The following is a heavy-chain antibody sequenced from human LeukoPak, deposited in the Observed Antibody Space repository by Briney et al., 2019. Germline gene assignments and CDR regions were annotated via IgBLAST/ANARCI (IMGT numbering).Heavy chain of an antibody. CDR3: ARGSGTEFDP. D-gene: IGHD6-13*01. J-gene: IGHJ5*02. CDR1: GGSISSYY. CDR2: IYYSGST. Sequence: SETLSLTCTVSGGSISSYYWSGLRQPPGKGLEWIGYIYYSGSTNYNPSLKSRVTISVDTSKNQFSLKLSSVTAADTAVYYCARGSGTEFDPWGQGTLVTVSS. V-gene: IGHV4-59*01.